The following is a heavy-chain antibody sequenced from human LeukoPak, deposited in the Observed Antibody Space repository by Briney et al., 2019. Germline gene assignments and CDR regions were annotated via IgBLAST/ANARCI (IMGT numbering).Heavy chain of an antibody. CDR3: ARSHGGGVWSGWYENL. D-gene: IGHD6-19*01. J-gene: IGHJ4*02. V-gene: IGHV5-51*01. CDR1: GYRFTGYW. Sequence: AGESLKISCKGSGYRFTGYWIGWVRQMPGKGLEWMGIIYPGDSDTKYSPSFQGQVTISADKSISTAYLQWSSLKASDTAMYYCARSHGGGVWSGWYENLWGQGTLVTVSS. CDR2: IYPGDSDT.